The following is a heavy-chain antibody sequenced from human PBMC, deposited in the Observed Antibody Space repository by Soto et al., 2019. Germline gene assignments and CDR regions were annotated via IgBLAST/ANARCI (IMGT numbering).Heavy chain of an antibody. CDR1: GGTFSSHV. CDR3: ARDLEFRDGNISHLDY. Sequence: QVQLVQSGAEVKKPGSSVKVSCKASGGTFSSHVFNWVRQAPGQGLEWMEGIMPIIGTANYAQKFQGRVTITADESTSTAYMELSSLRSEHTAVYYCARDLEFRDGNISHLDYWGQGTLVTVSS. CDR2: IMPIIGTA. D-gene: IGHD3-10*01. J-gene: IGHJ4*02. V-gene: IGHV1-69*01.